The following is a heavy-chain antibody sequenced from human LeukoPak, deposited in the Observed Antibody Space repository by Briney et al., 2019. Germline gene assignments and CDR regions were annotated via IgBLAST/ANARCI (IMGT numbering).Heavy chain of an antibody. CDR3: AKDRSVDGTV. Sequence: GGSLRLSCAASGFTFSDSYMSWIRQGPGKGLEWVSYISSSSGYTGYAISVKGRFTISRDNAKNSLFLQMASLIAEDTAVYYCAKDRSVDGTVWGQGTLVTVSS. CDR1: GFTFSDSY. CDR2: ISSSSGYT. D-gene: IGHD6-19*01. V-gene: IGHV3-11*06. J-gene: IGHJ4*02.